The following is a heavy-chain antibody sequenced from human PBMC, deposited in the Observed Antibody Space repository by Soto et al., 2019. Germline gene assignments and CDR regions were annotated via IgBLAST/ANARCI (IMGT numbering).Heavy chain of an antibody. CDR3: AKVGANSSGWYFGDS. V-gene: IGHV3-30*18. Sequence: QVQVVESGGGVVQSGRSLRLSCVASGFTFNKCAMNWVRQAPGKGLEWVAVISYDGSNKYYGDSVKGRFIISRDNSKNTLYLQMNSLRTEDTAVYYCAKVGANSSGWYFGDSWGQGTLVTVSS. CDR1: GFTFNKCA. D-gene: IGHD6-19*01. CDR2: ISYDGSNK. J-gene: IGHJ4*02.